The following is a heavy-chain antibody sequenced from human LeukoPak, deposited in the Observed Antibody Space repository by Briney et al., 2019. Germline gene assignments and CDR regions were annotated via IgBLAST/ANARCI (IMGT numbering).Heavy chain of an antibody. Sequence: GSSVKVSCKASGGTFSSYAISWVRQAPGQGLEWMGWINTNTGNPTYAQDYTGRFVFSLDTSVSTTYLQISRLKAEDTAVYYCASGPSYSGSNEYFDSWGQGTLVTVSS. CDR1: GGTFSSYA. CDR3: ASGPSYSGSNEYFDS. D-gene: IGHD1-26*01. CDR2: INTNTGNP. J-gene: IGHJ4*02. V-gene: IGHV7-4-1*02.